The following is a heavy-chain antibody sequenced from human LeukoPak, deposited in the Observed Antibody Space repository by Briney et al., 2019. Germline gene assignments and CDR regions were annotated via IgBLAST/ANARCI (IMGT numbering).Heavy chain of an antibody. V-gene: IGHV4-4*07. D-gene: IGHD6-19*01. Sequence: PSETLSLTCTVPGGSISSYYWSWVRQPAGKALEWIGRIYTSGTTSYNPSLKSRVTISVDTSKNHFSLKLTSVTAADTAVYYCARGDTVTGTFDYWGQEALVTVSS. CDR1: GGSISSYY. CDR2: IYTSGTT. CDR3: ARGDTVTGTFDY. J-gene: IGHJ4*02.